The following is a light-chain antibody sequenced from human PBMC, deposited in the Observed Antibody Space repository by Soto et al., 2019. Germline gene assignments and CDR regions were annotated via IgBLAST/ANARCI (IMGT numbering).Light chain of an antibody. V-gene: IGKV1-27*01. Sequence: DIQMTQSPSSLSASVGDRVTITCRASQSISNYLAWYQQKPGKVPKLLIYAASTLQSGVPSRFSGSGSGTDFTLTISSLQHEDVATYYCQKYNSAPRTFGQGTKVEIK. CDR3: QKYNSAPRT. J-gene: IGKJ1*01. CDR2: AAS. CDR1: QSISNY.